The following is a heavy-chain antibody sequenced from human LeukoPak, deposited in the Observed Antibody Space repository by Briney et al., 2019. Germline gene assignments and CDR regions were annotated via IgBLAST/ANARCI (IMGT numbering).Heavy chain of an antibody. J-gene: IGHJ4*02. V-gene: IGHV3-33*01. CDR1: GFTLSSYG. CDR2: IWYDGSNK. D-gene: IGHD3-10*01. CDR3: ARAGSYGSGSYTN. Sequence: GRSLRLSCAASGFTLSSYGMHWVRQAPGKGLEWVAVIWYDGSNKYYADSVKGRFTISRDNSKNTLYLQMNSLRAEDTAVYYCARAGSYGSGSYTNWGQGTLVTVSS.